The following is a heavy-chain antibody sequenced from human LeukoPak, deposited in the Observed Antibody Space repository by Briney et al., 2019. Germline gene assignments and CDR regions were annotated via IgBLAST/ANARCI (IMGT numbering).Heavy chain of an antibody. D-gene: IGHD2-21*01. CDR3: AKGGHIVVVIAFDAFDI. J-gene: IGHJ3*02. Sequence: GGSLRLSCAASGFTFSSYAMSWVRQAPGKGLEWVSAISGSGGSTYYADSVKGRFTISRDNSKNTLYLQMNSLRAEDTAVYYCAKGGHIVVVIAFDAFDIWGQGTMVTVSS. CDR2: ISGSGGST. CDR1: GFTFSSYA. V-gene: IGHV3-23*01.